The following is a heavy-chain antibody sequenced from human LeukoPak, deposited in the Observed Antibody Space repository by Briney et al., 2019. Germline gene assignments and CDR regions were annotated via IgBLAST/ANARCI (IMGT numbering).Heavy chain of an antibody. CDR3: GSTNYHPSLESRVTISVDTSKNQFSLRLSSVTAADTAVYYCARAGVVTNPNSYCYIDL. CDR1: GASITSYY. V-gene: IGHV4-59*01. D-gene: IGHD3-10*01. J-gene: IGHJ2*01. Sequence: SQTLSLIRTVSGASITSYYWSWIRQPPGKGLKWLGFVDYSGGPNSNTSFEGRATISENTSKNQCSLRLRAVAATDRAVNYCGSTNYHPSLESRVTISVDTSKNQFSLRLSSVTAADTAVYYCARAGVVTNPNSYCYIDLWGRGTLVNVSS. CDR2: VDYSGGP.